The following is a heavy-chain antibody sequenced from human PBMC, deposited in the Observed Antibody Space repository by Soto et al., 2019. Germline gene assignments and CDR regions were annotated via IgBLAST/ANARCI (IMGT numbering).Heavy chain of an antibody. CDR2: ISHDGGT. V-gene: IGHV4-34*01. CDR1: GGSFDDFY. J-gene: IGHJ6*02. Sequence: WGTLSLTCAFYGGSFDDFYWSWVRQSPGKGLEWVGEISHDGGTNYSPSLASRVSLSVDTSKNQFSLHLRSVTAADTGLYYCARGQLVWYRDLTRYHRDMDVCGEGPTVT. CDR3: ARGQLVWYRDLTRYHRDMDV. D-gene: IGHD1-1*01.